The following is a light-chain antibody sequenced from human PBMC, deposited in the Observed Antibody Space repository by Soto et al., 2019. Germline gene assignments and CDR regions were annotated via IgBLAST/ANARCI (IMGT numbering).Light chain of an antibody. Sequence: QSVLTQPPSASGTPGQRVTISCSGSSSNFGSNYVYWYQQFPGTAPKLLIYSNNQRPSGVPDRFSGSKSGTSASLAISGLQSEDEADYYCAAWDDSLNGMVFGGGTKLTVL. J-gene: IGLJ3*02. V-gene: IGLV1-44*01. CDR3: AAWDDSLNGMV. CDR2: SNN. CDR1: SSNFGSNY.